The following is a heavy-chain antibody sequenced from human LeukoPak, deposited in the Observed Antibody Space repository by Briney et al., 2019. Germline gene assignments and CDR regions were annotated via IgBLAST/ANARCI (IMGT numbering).Heavy chain of an antibody. D-gene: IGHD6-13*01. CDR2: IIPIFGTA. CDR3: ARGRSSSWPKRFDY. J-gene: IGHJ4*02. Sequence: GASVKVSCKASGGTFSSYAISWVRQAPGQGLEWMGGIIPIFGTANYAQKFQGRVTITADKSTSTAYMELSSLRSEDTAVYYCARGRSSSWPKRFDYWGQGTLVTVSS. V-gene: IGHV1-69*06. CDR1: GGTFSSYA.